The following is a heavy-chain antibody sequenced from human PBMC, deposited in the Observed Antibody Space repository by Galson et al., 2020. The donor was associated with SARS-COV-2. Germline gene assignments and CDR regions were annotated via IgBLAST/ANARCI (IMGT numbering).Heavy chain of an antibody. J-gene: IGHJ6*02. CDR2: IYYSGSP. D-gene: IGHD7-27*01. Sequence: SETLSLTCTVSGGSVSSGGSSWRWIRQPPGKGLEWIGSIYYSGSPNYNSSFKSRVTTSIDTSKNQLSLKLNSVTAADTAVYYCARGLGNTYDYYGLDVWVPGTTVTVPS. CDR1: GGSVSSGGSS. V-gene: IGHV4-61*08. CDR3: ARGLGNTYDYYGLDV.